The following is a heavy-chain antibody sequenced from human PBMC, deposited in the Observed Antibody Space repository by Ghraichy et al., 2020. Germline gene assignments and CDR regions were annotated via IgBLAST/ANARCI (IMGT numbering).Heavy chain of an antibody. J-gene: IGHJ4*02. V-gene: IGHV5-51*01. CDR1: GYIFTSYW. CDR3: ARHIAGGRYFDS. CDR2: IYPSDSDL. D-gene: IGHD6-13*01. Sequence: GESLNISCQVSGYIFTSYWIGWVRQLPGKCLELLGLIYPSDSDLRYTPSFEGQDTISVYKSSSTAYLQWSSLKASGSAMYDCARHIAGGRYFDSWGQGTLVTVS.